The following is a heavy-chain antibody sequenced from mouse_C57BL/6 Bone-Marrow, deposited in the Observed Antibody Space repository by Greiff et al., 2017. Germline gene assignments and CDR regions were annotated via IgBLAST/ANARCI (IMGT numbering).Heavy chain of an antibody. CDR2: INPNNGGT. CDR1: GYTFTDYN. CDR3: ARGEDDYDGYSFDH. J-gene: IGHJ2*01. D-gene: IGHD2-4*01. Sequence: VHVKQSGPELVQPGASVKMSCKASGYTFTDYNMHWVKQSHGKSLEWIGYINPNNGGTSYNQKFKGKATLTVNKSSSTAYMERRSLTSEDSAVYYCARGEDDYDGYSFDHWGQGTTLTVSS. V-gene: IGHV1-22*01.